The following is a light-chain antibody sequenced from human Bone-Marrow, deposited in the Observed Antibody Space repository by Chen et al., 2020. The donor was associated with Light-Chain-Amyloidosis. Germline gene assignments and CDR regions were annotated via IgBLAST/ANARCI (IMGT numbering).Light chain of an antibody. Sequence: QSALTQPASVSGSPGHSIPISCTGTSSDVGGYNYVSLYQQHPGKAHKLMIYDVSNRPSGVSNRVSGSKSGNTASMTISGLQGEDEADYYCSSYTSSSTVVVGGGTKLPVL. J-gene: IGLJ2*01. CDR3: SSYTSSSTVV. CDR1: SSDVGGYNY. CDR2: DVS. V-gene: IGLV2-14*03.